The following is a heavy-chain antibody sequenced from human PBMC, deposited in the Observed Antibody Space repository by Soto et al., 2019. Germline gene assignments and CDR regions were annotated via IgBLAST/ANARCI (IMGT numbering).Heavy chain of an antibody. D-gene: IGHD6-13*01. V-gene: IGHV3-7*05. CDR2: INRDGSKK. J-gene: IGHJ3*02. CDR3: ARDVSPGSSSWYLDAFDI. CDR1: GFTLSAYW. Sequence: EVQLEESGGDLVQPGGSLRLSCAASGFTLSAYWMTWVRQAPGKGLEWVANINRDGSKKSYLDSVRGRFTISRDNVGNSMYLQMYSLRADDTALYYCARDVSPGSSSWYLDAFDIWGQGTMVTVSS.